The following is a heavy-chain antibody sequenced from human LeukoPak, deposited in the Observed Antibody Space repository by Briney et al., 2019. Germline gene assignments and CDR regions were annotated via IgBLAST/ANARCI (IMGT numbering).Heavy chain of an antibody. CDR2: ISGSGGRT. CDR1: RFTFSKHG. V-gene: IGHV3-23*01. D-gene: IGHD6-19*01. J-gene: IGHJ4*02. CDR3: AKCRGWDSSGWPIDY. Sequence: GRALRHSCAACRFTFSKHGMRGVRQAQGKGAEWFSIISGSGGRTHYVVSLKGRFISARHNSETTLYLQMNSLRAEDTAVYYCAKCRGWDSSGWPIDYWGQGTLVTVSS.